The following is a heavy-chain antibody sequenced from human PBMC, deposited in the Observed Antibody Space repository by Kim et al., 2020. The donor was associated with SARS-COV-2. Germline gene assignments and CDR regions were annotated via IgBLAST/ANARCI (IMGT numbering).Heavy chain of an antibody. Sequence: GGSLRLSCAASGFTFSSYSMNWVRQAPGKGLEWVSSISSSSSYIYYADSVKGRFTISRDNAKNSLYLQMNSLRAEDTAVYYCARDPPPGTGNYYYYGMDVWGQGTTVTVSS. V-gene: IGHV3-21*01. J-gene: IGHJ6*02. D-gene: IGHD1-1*01. CDR3: ARDPPPGTGNYYYYGMDV. CDR1: GFTFSSYS. CDR2: ISSSSSYI.